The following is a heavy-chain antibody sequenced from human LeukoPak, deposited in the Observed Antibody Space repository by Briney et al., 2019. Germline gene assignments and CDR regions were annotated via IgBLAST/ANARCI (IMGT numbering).Heavy chain of an antibody. CDR2: ISSSSTSI. Sequence: GGSLRLSCAASGFTFSSRSMNWVRQAPGKGLEWVSSISSSSTSIYYADSVKGRFTISRDNPQNSLYLQMSSLRAEDTAVYYCARAWRGSYVFDYWGQGTLVTVSS. V-gene: IGHV3-21*01. CDR1: GFTFSSRS. D-gene: IGHD3-3*01. J-gene: IGHJ4*02. CDR3: ARAWRGSYVFDY.